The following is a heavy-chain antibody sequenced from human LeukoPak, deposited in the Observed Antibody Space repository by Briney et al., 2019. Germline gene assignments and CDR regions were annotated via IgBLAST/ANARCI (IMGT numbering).Heavy chain of an antibody. V-gene: IGHV4-59*01. J-gene: IGHJ6*03. Sequence: SETLSLTCTVSGGSISSYYWSWIRQPPGKGLEWIGYIYYSGSTNYNPSLKSRVTISVDTYKNQFSLKLSSVTAADTAVYYCARDAGRDCSGGSCYSVLPDYYYYMDVWGKGTTVTVSS. CDR2: IYYSGST. D-gene: IGHD2-15*01. CDR3: ARDAGRDCSGGSCYSVLPDYYYYMDV. CDR1: GGSISSYY.